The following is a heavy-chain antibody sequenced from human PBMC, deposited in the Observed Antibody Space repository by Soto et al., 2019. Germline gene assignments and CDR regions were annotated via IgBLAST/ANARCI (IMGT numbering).Heavy chain of an antibody. CDR3: AKDLLRVATPII. J-gene: IGHJ4*02. CDR1: GFTFSSYA. Sequence: GGALRVSCAASGFTFSSYAMHWVRQAPGKGLEWVAVISYDGSNKYYADSVKGRFTISRDNSKNTLYLQMNSLRAEDTAVYYCAKDLLRVATPIIWGQGT. D-gene: IGHD5-12*01. V-gene: IGHV3-30*18. CDR2: ISYDGSNK.